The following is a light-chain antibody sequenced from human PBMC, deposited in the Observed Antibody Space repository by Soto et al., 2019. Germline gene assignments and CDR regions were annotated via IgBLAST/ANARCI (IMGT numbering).Light chain of an antibody. CDR1: QGISSW. V-gene: IGKV1D-12*01. J-gene: IGKJ5*01. CDR2: AAS. Sequence: RMTQSPSSLSASTGDRVTITCRASQGISSWLAWYPQKPGKAPKLLIYAASSLQSGVPSRFSGSGSGTDFTLTISSLQPEDFATYYCQQANSFPIPFGQGTLLAIK. CDR3: QQANSFPIP.